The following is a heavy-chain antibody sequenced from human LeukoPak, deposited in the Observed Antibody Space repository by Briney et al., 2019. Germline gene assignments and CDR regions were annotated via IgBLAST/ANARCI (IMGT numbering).Heavy chain of an antibody. CDR2: IGGSDDRT. Sequence: QPGGSLRLSCAASGVTFINAWMSWVRQAPGKGLEWVSAIGGSDDRTDYADSVKGRFTISRDISKNTLYLQMNSLRAEDTAVYFCAKDLFRWAFDYWGQGTLVTVSS. J-gene: IGHJ4*02. CDR1: GVTFINAW. CDR3: AKDLFRWAFDY. D-gene: IGHD4-23*01. V-gene: IGHV3-23*01.